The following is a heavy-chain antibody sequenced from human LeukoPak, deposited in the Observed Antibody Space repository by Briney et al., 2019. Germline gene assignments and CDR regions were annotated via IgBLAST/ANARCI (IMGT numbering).Heavy chain of an antibody. Sequence: GGSLRLSCAASGFTFSSYAMSWVRQAPGKGLEWVSAISGSGGSTYYADSVKGRFTISRDNSKNTLYLQMNSLRAEDTAVYYCAKKPCSSSSCARGSAFDIWGQGTMVTVSS. J-gene: IGHJ3*02. CDR3: AKKPCSSSSCARGSAFDI. CDR1: GFTFSSYA. D-gene: IGHD2-15*01. V-gene: IGHV3-23*01. CDR2: ISGSGGST.